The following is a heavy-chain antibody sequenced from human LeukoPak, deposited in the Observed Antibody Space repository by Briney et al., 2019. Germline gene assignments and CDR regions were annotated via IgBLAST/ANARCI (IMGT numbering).Heavy chain of an antibody. J-gene: IGHJ4*02. V-gene: IGHV4-4*02. Sequence: LIHAFSGVSRRSNNRWGEVRHAPGKGVEWIGEIQERGSTNYNPSLKRRITLSGENSKDQCSLKLSSGTAADTAVYYCARHEGFSQKDGGQGTQVTVS. CDR3: ARHEGFSQKD. CDR2: IQERGST. CDR1: GVSRRSNNR.